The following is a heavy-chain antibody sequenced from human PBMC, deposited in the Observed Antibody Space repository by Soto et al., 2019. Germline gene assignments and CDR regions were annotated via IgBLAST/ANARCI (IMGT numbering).Heavy chain of an antibody. D-gene: IGHD3-22*01. J-gene: IGHJ4*02. CDR1: GGTFSSYA. CDR2: IIPIFGTA. CDR3: ARATTYYYDSSGYYGLDY. V-gene: IGHV1-69*01. Sequence: QVQLVQSGAEVKKPGSSVKVSCKASGGTFSSYAISWVRQAPGQGLEWMGGIIPIFGTANYAQKFQGRVTITADESTSTAYMELSSLRSEDTAAYYCARATTYYYDSSGYYGLDYWGQGTLVTVSS.